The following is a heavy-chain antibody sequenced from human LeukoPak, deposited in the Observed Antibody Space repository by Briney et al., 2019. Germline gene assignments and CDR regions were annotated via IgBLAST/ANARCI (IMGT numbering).Heavy chain of an antibody. Sequence: GGSLRLSCAASGFTFRNYWMNWFRQCRGKGLEWVANIKPDGSEKRYVDSVKGRFTISRDNAKNSLYLQMNSLRAEDTAVYYCARVVGTDEGADYWGQGTLVTVSS. CDR2: IKPDGSEK. CDR3: ARVVGTDEGADY. CDR1: GFTFRNYW. V-gene: IGHV3-7*04. J-gene: IGHJ4*02. D-gene: IGHD1-7*01.